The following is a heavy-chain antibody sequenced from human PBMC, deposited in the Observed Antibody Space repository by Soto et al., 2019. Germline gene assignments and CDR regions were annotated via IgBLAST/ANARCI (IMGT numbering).Heavy chain of an antibody. Sequence: GGSLRLSCAASGFTFSSYAMSWVRQAPGMGLEWVSAISSTGGSTYYADSVKGRFTISRDNSKNTLYLQMNSLRAEDTAVYYCAKDARVSDNSHYYGMDVWGQGTTVTVS. CDR3: AKDARVSDNSHYYGMDV. D-gene: IGHD1-1*01. V-gene: IGHV3-23*01. CDR1: GFTFSSYA. CDR2: ISSTGGST. J-gene: IGHJ6*02.